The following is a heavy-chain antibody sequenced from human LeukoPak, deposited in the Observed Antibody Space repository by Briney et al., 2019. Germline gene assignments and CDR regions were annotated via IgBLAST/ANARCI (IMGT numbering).Heavy chain of an antibody. J-gene: IGHJ4*02. CDR2: IRYDGSNK. CDR3: AREGLLWFGEFSGIDY. D-gene: IGHD3-10*01. CDR1: GFTFSSYG. V-gene: IGHV3-30*02. Sequence: GGSLRLSCAASGFTFSSYGMHWVRQAPGKGLEWVAFIRYDGSNKYYADSVKGRFTISRDNSKNTLYLQMNSLRAEDTAVYYCAREGLLWFGEFSGIDYWGQGTLVTVSS.